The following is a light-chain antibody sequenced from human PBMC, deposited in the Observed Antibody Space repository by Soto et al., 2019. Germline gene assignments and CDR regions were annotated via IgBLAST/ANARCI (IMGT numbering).Light chain of an antibody. J-gene: IGKJ4*01. CDR1: QSVGCSD. CDR2: GAS. V-gene: IGKV3-20*01. CDR3: QHDRSSTLT. Sequence: IVLTQSPGTLSLSPGERATLFCRVGQSVGCSDLARDQQKPGQAPRPLIYGASSRATGIPDRFSGSGSGTDFTLNISRLEAGDVAVYYCQHDRSSTLTFGRGTKVDIK.